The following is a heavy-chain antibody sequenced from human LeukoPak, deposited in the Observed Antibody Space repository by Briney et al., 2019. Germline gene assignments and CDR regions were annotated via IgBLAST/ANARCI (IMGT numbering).Heavy chain of an antibody. CDR1: GFTFSSYW. J-gene: IGHJ4*02. V-gene: IGHV3-7*01. CDR3: ARGGNSQWLAYYFDS. CDR2: IKQDGSEK. D-gene: IGHD6-19*01. Sequence: PGGSLRLSCAASGFTFSSYWMTWVRQAPGKGLEWVANIKQDGSEKYYVDSVKGRFTISRDNAKNSLYLQMNSLRAEDAAVYYCARGGNSQWLAYYFDSWGQGTLVTVSS.